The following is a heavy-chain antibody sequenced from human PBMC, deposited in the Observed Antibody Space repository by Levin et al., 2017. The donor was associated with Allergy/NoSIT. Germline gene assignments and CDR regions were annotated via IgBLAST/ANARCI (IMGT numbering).Heavy chain of an antibody. Sequence: PGGSLRLSCAASGFTFSTYAMHWVRQAPGKGLEWVAALSHDGSKKYYADSVKGRFTISRDNSKNTLYLQVNSLRPDDTAVYYCARGRGYLNLNYWGQGTLVTVSS. CDR2: LSHDGSKK. J-gene: IGHJ4*02. CDR1: GFTFSTYA. CDR3: ARGRGYLNLNY. D-gene: IGHD3-22*01. V-gene: IGHV3-30*04.